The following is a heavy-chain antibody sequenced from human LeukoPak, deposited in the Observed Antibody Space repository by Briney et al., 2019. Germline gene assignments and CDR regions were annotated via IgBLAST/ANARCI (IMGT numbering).Heavy chain of an antibody. Sequence: GGSLRLSCAASGFTFSSYAMSWVRQAPGEGLEGVSAISGSGGSTYYADAVKGRFTISRDNAKNTLYLQINSLRAEHTAVYYCAKVRPDYDILTGYWGAFDIWGQGTMVTVSS. V-gene: IGHV3-23*01. CDR3: AKVRPDYDILTGYWGAFDI. J-gene: IGHJ3*02. CDR2: ISGSGGST. D-gene: IGHD3-9*01. CDR1: GFTFSSYA.